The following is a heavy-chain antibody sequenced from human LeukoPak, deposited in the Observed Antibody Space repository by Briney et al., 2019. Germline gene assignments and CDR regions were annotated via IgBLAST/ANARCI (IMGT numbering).Heavy chain of an antibody. CDR2: ISSSGSAI. J-gene: IGHJ6*03. CDR3: AKDPGASVSGFHMDV. CDR1: GFTFSDYY. V-gene: IGHV3-11*04. D-gene: IGHD2-8*02. Sequence: GGSLRLSCAASGFTFSDYYINWIRQAPGKGLEWVSPISSSGSAIFYADSVRGRFTISRDNSKNMLFLQMDTLRAEDTALYYCAKDPGASVSGFHMDVWGKGTTVIVSS.